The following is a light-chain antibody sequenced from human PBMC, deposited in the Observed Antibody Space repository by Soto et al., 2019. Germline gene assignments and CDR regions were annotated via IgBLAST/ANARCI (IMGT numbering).Light chain of an antibody. CDR2: GAS. Sequence: EIVLTQSPCTLSLSPGERATLSCRASQSVSSTFLAWYQQKPGQAPMLLIYGASTLDTGIPDRFTGSGSGTDFTLTISRLEPEDFAAYYCQQYGGSPPYTFGPGTKLEIK. V-gene: IGKV3-20*01. CDR1: QSVSSTF. J-gene: IGKJ2*01. CDR3: QQYGGSPPYT.